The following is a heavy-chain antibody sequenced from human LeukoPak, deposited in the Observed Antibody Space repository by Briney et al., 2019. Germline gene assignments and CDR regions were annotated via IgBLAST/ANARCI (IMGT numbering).Heavy chain of an antibody. J-gene: IGHJ4*02. V-gene: IGHV3-15*01. Sequence: GGSLRLSCAGSGFTFNLAWMSWVRQAPGKGLEWVARIKTKADGPSEYATPVQGRFIISRDNSQNMVYLQMSSLRSDDIAVYYCVWSSTWDKRFYLDQWGQGTLVTVSS. CDR3: VWSSTWDKRFYLDQ. D-gene: IGHD6-6*01. CDR2: IKTKADGPS. CDR1: GFTFNLAW.